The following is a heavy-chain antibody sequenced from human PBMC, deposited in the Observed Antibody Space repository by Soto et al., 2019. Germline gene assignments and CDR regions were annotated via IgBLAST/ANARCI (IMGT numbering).Heavy chain of an antibody. CDR2: ISGSGGST. CDR3: AKGVYGSGSYYKGNWFDP. CDR1: GFTFSSYA. Sequence: GGSLSLSCAASGFTFSSYAMSWVRQAPGKGLVLVSAISGSGGSTYYADSVKGRFTISRDNSKNTLYLQMNSLRAEDTAVYYCAKGVYGSGSYYKGNWFDPWGQGTLVTVSS. V-gene: IGHV3-23*01. D-gene: IGHD3-10*01. J-gene: IGHJ5*02.